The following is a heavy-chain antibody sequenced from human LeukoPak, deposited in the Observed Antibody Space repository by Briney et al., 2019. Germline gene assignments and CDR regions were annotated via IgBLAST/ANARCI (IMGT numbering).Heavy chain of an antibody. CDR3: ARAHSSGRTFDY. Sequence: PSETLSLTCTVFGGSVSSGSYYWSWIRQPPGKRLEWIGYIYYSGSTNYNPSLKSRVTISVDTSKNQFSLKLSSVTAADTAVYYCARAHSSGRTFDYWGQGTLVTVSS. V-gene: IGHV4-61*01. CDR1: GGSVSSGSYY. CDR2: IYYSGST. J-gene: IGHJ4*02. D-gene: IGHD6-19*01.